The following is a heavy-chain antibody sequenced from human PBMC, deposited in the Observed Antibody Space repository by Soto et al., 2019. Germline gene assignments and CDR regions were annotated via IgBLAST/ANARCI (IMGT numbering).Heavy chain of an antibody. CDR1: GGPISSYH. CDR2: IHYSGST. D-gene: IGHD6-19*01. J-gene: IGHJ4*02. V-gene: IGHV4-59*01. CDR3: TGDRNNRVWYKY. Sequence: QVQLQESGPGLVKPSETLSLTCTVSGGPISSYHWSWIRQTPGKGLEWIGYIHYSGSTNYNPSLRSRVTISVDTSRNQFSLRLSSVTAADTAVYYCTGDRNNRVWYKYWGQGTLVTVSS.